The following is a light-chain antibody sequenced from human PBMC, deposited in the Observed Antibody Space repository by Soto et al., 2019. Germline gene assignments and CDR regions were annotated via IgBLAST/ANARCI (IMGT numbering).Light chain of an antibody. J-gene: IGKJ4*01. CDR2: KAS. CDR1: QSISPW. CDR3: QQYNTYALT. Sequence: DIQMTQSPSTLSASVGNSVTITCRASQSISPWLAWYQQKPGKAPTLLIYKASSLEGGVPSRFSGSGSGTDFNITISSLHPDDFATYYRQQYNTYALTFGGGTKVDIK. V-gene: IGKV1-5*03.